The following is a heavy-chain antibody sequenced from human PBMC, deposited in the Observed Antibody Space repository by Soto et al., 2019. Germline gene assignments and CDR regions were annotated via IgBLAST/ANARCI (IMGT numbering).Heavy chain of an antibody. Sequence: QVRLVDSGGGVVRPGKSLRLSCAATGFTFSNYAMHWVRQAPGKGLQWVTVIWSDGSNKYYAEYVKGRFTISRDNSKNTLFLQMNTLRAEDTALYYCARETIAVRPFFHSFYGLDVWGQGPSVTVSS. J-gene: IGHJ6*02. V-gene: IGHV3-33*01. CDR2: IWSDGSNK. D-gene: IGHD6-6*01. CDR1: GFTFSNYA. CDR3: ARETIAVRPFFHSFYGLDV.